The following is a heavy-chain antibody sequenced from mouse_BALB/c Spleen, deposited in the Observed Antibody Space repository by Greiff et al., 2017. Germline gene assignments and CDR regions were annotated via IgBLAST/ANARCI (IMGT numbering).Heavy chain of an antibody. CDR1: GFYIIDTY. CDR2: IDPANGNT. V-gene: IGHV14-3*02. J-gene: IGHJ2*01. D-gene: IGHD1-2*01. Sequence: EVLLQQPAAALVKPGASAKLFCTASGFYIIDTYMLWVKQRPEQGLVWIGRIDPANGNTKNNPKFQGKATTTADTSSNTAYLQLSSLTSEDTAVYYCARKILRPYYFDYWGQGTTLTVSS. CDR3: ARKILRPYYFDY.